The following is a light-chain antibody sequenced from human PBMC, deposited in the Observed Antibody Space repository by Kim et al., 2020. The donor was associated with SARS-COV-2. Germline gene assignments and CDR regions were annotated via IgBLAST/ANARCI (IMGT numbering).Light chain of an antibody. CDR1: SSDIGAYDR. CDR2: EVS. J-gene: IGLJ3*02. CDR3: NSFTTTSTWV. Sequence: QSVLTQPASVSGSPGQSIPISCAGSSSDIGAYDRVSWYRQHPGKAPTLVISEVSQRPSGVSSRFSGSKSGITASLTISGLQADDEADYYCNSFTTTSTWVFGGGTQLTVL. V-gene: IGLV2-14*03.